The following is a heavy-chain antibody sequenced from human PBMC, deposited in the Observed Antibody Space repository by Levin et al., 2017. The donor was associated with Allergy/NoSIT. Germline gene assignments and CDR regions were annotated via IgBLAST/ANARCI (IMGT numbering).Heavy chain of an antibody. CDR1: GFTFSSYS. J-gene: IGHJ4*02. CDR3: ARDASVVITPGPPDY. Sequence: PGGSLRLSCAASGFTFSSYSMNWVRQAPGKGLEWFSSISSSSSYIYYADSVKGRFTISRDNAKNSLYLQMNSLRAEDTAVYYCARDASVVITPGPPDYWGQGTLVTVSS. V-gene: IGHV3-21*01. D-gene: IGHD3-22*01. CDR2: ISSSSSYI.